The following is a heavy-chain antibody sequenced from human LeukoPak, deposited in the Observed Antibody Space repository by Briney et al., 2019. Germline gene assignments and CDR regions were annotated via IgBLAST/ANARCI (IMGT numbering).Heavy chain of an antibody. V-gene: IGHV3-20*04. Sequence: GGSLRLSCAASGFTFDDCGMSWVRRAPGKGLEWVSGINWNGGSTGYADSVKGRFTISRDNAKNSLYLQMNSLRAEDTALYYCARDEGVYSSGSNWFDPWGQGTLVTVSS. D-gene: IGHD6-19*01. CDR3: ARDEGVYSSGSNWFDP. CDR1: GFTFDDCG. J-gene: IGHJ5*02. CDR2: INWNGGST.